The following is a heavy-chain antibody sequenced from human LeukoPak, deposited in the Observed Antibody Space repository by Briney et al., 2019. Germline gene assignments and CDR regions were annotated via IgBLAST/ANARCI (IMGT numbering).Heavy chain of an antibody. CDR3: ASTSPKYYYESSGYSSLFDN. V-gene: IGHV4-34*01. Sequence: SETLSLTCAVYGGSFSGHYWSWIRQPPGKGLEWIGEINHSGSTNYNPSLKSRVTISVDTSKNQFSLKLSSVTAADMALYYCASTSPKYYYESSGYSSLFDNWGQGTLVTVSS. J-gene: IGHJ4*02. CDR2: INHSGST. CDR1: GGSFSGHY. D-gene: IGHD3-22*01.